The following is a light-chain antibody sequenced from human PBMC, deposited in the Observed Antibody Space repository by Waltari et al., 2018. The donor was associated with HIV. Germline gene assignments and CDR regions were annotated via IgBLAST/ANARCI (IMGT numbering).Light chain of an antibody. CDR2: SAT. V-gene: IGKV1-39*01. Sequence: DIQMTQSPSSLSASIGDRVTITCRASQNINTYLNWYQQKTGKAPKALIYSATTLQSGVPSRFTGSGSGTDFTLTITSLQPEDFGTYFCQQSYTSPTFGPGTTVDLK. J-gene: IGKJ3*01. CDR3: QQSYTSPT. CDR1: QNINTY.